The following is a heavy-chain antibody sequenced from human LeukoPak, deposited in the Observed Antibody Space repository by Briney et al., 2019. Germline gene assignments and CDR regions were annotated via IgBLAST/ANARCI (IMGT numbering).Heavy chain of an antibody. Sequence: GGSLRLSCAASGFTFSSYAMSWVRHAQGQGLEWVSAISGSGGSTYYADSVKGRFTISRDNSKNTLYLQMNSLRAEDTAAYYCAKDDYGDYHFWGQGTLVTVSS. CDR3: AKDDYGDYHF. CDR1: GFTFSSYA. CDR2: ISGSGGST. V-gene: IGHV3-23*01. D-gene: IGHD4-17*01. J-gene: IGHJ4*02.